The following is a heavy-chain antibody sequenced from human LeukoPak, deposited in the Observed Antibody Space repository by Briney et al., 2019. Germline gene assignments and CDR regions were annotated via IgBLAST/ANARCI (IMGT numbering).Heavy chain of an antibody. CDR1: GYSFSSYY. D-gene: IGHD3-16*01. CDR3: ARARILLTFGGLRGTKTDAFDI. J-gene: IGHJ3*02. Sequence: GESLKISCKGSGYSFSSYYIGWVREMPGKGLEWMGIIYPGDSDTRNSPSFQGQVTISADKSISTAYLQWSSLKASDTAMYFCARARILLTFGGLRGTKTDAFDIWGQGTMVTVSS. V-gene: IGHV5-51*01. CDR2: IYPGDSDT.